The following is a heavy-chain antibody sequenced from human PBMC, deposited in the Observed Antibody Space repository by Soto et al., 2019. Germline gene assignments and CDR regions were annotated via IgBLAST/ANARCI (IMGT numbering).Heavy chain of an antibody. CDR2: ISGSGGST. D-gene: IGHD2-21*02. J-gene: IGHJ6*02. CDR3: AKDVRVTGLRGDGGPAV. Sequence: EVQLLESGGGLVQPGGSLRLSCAASGFTFSSYAMSWVRQPPGKGLEWVSPISGSGGSTYNADSVKGRFTIPRDNSKNTLYLQMNSLRAEDTAVYYCAKDVRVTGLRGDGGPAVWGQGTTVTVSS. CDR1: GFTFSSYA. V-gene: IGHV3-23*01.